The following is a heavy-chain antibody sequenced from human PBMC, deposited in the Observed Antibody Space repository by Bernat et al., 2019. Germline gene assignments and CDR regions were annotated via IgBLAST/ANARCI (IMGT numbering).Heavy chain of an antibody. CDR3: ARDAGQQLVYGMDV. CDR1: GFTFSSYA. CDR2: ISYDGSNK. J-gene: IGHJ6*02. V-gene: IGHV3-30-3*01. Sequence: QVQLVESGGGVVQPGRSLRLSCAASGFTFSSYAMHWVRQARGKGLEWVAVISYDGSNKYYADSVKGRFTISRDNSKNTLYLQMNSLRAEDTAVYYCARDAGQQLVYGMDVWGQGTTVTVSS. D-gene: IGHD6-13*01.